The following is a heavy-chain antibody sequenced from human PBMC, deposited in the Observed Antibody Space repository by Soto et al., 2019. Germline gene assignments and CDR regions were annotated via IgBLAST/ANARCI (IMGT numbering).Heavy chain of an antibody. V-gene: IGHV3-7*01. CDR3: ARVGSSSTSRVYYYYYYMDV. CDR2: IKQDGSEK. D-gene: IGHD6-6*01. CDR1: GFNFISYW. Sequence: PGGSLRLSCTASGFNFISYWMSWVRQAPGKGLEWVANIKQDGSEKYYVDSVKGRFTISRDNAKNSLYLQMYSLRAEDTAVYYCARVGSSSTSRVYYYYYYMDVWGKGTTVTVSS. J-gene: IGHJ6*03.